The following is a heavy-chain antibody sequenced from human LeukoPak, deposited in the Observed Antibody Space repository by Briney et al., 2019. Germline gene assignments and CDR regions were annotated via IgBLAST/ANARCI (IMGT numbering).Heavy chain of an antibody. CDR1: GFTFSSNA. J-gene: IGHJ4*02. D-gene: IGHD2-2*01. CDR2: IHGSDDNT. Sequence: GGSLRLSCAASGFTFSSNAMTWVRQAPGKGLEWVSAIHGSDDNTHYADSVKGRFTISRDKSKNTLYLQMNSLRADDTAVYYCAHGAMYQLDYWGQGTLVTVSS. V-gene: IGHV3-23*01. CDR3: AHGAMYQLDY.